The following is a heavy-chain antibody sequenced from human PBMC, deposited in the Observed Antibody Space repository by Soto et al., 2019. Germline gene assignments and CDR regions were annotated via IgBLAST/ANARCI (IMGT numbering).Heavy chain of an antibody. CDR1: GFSLSYSGVG. V-gene: IGHV2-5*02. J-gene: IGHJ6*02. CDR3: AHDSSGWYGMDV. D-gene: IGHD6-19*01. Sequence: QITLKESGPTLVKPTQTLTLTCTFSGFSLSYSGVGVAWIRQPPGKALEWLALIYWDDDKRYSPSLKSRLSITKDTSKNQVVLTMSNMDPVDPGTYYCAHDSSGWYGMDVWGQGTTVTVSS. CDR2: IYWDDDK.